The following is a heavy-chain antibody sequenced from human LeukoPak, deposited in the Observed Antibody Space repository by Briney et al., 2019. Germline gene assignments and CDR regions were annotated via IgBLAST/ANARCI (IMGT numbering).Heavy chain of an antibody. D-gene: IGHD2-8*01. J-gene: IGHJ4*02. CDR1: GYTFTSYG. CDR2: ISAYNGNT. CDR3: ARDPCTNGVCYSRSDY. Sequence: ASVKVSCKASGYTFTSYGISWVRQAPGQGLEWMGWISAYNGNTNYAQKLQGRVTMTTDTSTSTAYMELRSLRSDDTAVYYCARDPCTNGVCYSRSDYWGQGTLVTVFS. V-gene: IGHV1-18*01.